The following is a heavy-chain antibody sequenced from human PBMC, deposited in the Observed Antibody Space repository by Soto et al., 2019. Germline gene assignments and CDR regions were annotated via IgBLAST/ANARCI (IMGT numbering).Heavy chain of an antibody. V-gene: IGHV3-30-3*01. Sequence: QVQLVESGGGVVQPGRSLRPSCAASGFTFSSYAMYWVRQAPGKGLEWVAIIFYDGNNKHYTDSVKGRFTIARENSQKTLYLQMNSLGAEDTAVYYCARAGCDGGTCYTLVGLRYGMDVWGQGTTVTVSS. CDR1: GFTFSSYA. CDR2: IFYDGNNK. D-gene: IGHD2-15*01. J-gene: IGHJ6*02. CDR3: ARAGCDGGTCYTLVGLRYGMDV.